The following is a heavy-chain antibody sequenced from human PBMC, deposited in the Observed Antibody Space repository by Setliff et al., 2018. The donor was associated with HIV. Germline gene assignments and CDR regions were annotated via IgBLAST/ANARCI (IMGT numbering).Heavy chain of an antibody. CDR2: IYYSGNP. V-gene: IGHV4-59*06. CDR1: GGSISSYY. Sequence: PSETLSLTCTVSGGSISSYYWSWIRQPPGKGLEWIGSIYYSGNPFYNPSLRRRVTISLDTSKNQFSLKLSSVTAADTAVYYCARGFDYAQRPPLYYFDYWGQGTLVTVSS. J-gene: IGHJ4*02. D-gene: IGHD2-2*01. CDR3: ARGFDYAQRPPLYYFDY.